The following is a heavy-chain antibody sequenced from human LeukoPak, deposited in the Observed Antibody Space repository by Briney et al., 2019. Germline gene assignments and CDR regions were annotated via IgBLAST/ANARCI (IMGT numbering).Heavy chain of an antibody. Sequence: SETLSLTCAVYGGSSSGYYWSWIRQPPGKGLEWIGEINHSGSTNYNPSLKSRVTISVDTSKNQFSLKLSSVTAADTAVYYCARWDSSGLYYWGQGTLVTVSS. CDR1: GGSSSGYY. D-gene: IGHD3-22*01. J-gene: IGHJ4*02. V-gene: IGHV4-34*01. CDR2: INHSGST. CDR3: ARWDSSGLYY.